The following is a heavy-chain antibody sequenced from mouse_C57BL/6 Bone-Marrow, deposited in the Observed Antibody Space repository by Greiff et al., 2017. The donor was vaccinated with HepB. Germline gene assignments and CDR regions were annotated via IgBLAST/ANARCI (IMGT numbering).Heavy chain of an antibody. CDR1: GYTFTSYD. CDR3: AREDLLWLRLLDY. J-gene: IGHJ2*01. V-gene: IGHV1-85*01. Sequence: VKLVESGPELVKPGASVKLSCKASGYTFTSYDINWVKQRPGQGLEWIGWIYPRDGSTKYNEKFKGKATLTVDTSSSTAYMELHSLTSEDSAVYFCAREDLLWLRLLDYWGQGTTLTVSS. CDR2: IYPRDGST. D-gene: IGHD2-2*01.